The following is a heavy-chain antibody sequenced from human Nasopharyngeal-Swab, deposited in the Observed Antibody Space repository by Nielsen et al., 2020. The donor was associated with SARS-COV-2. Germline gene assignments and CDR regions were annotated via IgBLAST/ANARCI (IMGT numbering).Heavy chain of an antibody. Sequence: WIRQPPGKGLGWIGYLSSRCLPPSPPSLKSRVTISVDTSENQFSLKLSSVTAADTAVYYCATGGGGSYYYGMDVWGQGTTVTVSS. CDR2: LSSRCLP. V-gene: IGHV4-59*01. J-gene: IGHJ6*02. CDR3: ATGGGGSYYYGMDV. D-gene: IGHD4-23*01.